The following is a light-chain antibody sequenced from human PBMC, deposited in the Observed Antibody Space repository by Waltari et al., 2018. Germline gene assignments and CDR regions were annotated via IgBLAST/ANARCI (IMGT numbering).Light chain of an antibody. CDR2: WAS. Sequence: DIVMTQSPDSLAVSLGERASINGKSSQSVLYSSSSQNYLAWYQQKPGQPPKLLITWASTRESGVPDRFSGSGSGTDFTLTISSLQAEDVAVYFCQQYYGIPTFGQGTKVEIK. CDR1: QSVLYSSSSQNY. J-gene: IGKJ1*01. V-gene: IGKV4-1*01. CDR3: QQYYGIPT.